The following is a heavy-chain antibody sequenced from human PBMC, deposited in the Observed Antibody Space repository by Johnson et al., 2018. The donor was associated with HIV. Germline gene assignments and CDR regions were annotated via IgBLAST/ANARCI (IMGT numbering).Heavy chain of an antibody. CDR1: GFTVSSKY. Sequence: EVQLVESGGDLVQPGGSLRLSCAASGFTVSSKYMAWVRQAPGQGLEWVSVIYSGGLTYYAQSVKGRFTISRDNSKNTLYLQMNSLRAEDTAVYYCARVSSSTIAVAGHPFDIWGQGTMVTVSS. D-gene: IGHD6-19*01. V-gene: IGHV3-66*02. J-gene: IGHJ3*02. CDR3: ARVSSSTIAVAGHPFDI. CDR2: IYSGGLT.